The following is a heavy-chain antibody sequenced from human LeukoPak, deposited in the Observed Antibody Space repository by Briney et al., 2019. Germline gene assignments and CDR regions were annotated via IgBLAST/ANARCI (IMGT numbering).Heavy chain of an antibody. V-gene: IGHV4-59*08. CDR1: GASIKSYY. CDR3: SIRLGDRSTSFDP. CDR2: IFDSGTT. J-gene: IGHJ5*02. Sequence: PSETLSLTCTVSGASIKSYYWGWIRQPPGKGLEWVGYIFDSGTTNYNPSLKSRVTISVDTSKNQFSLKLSSVTAADTAVYYCSIRLGDRSTSFDPWGQGTLVTVSS. D-gene: IGHD3-16*01.